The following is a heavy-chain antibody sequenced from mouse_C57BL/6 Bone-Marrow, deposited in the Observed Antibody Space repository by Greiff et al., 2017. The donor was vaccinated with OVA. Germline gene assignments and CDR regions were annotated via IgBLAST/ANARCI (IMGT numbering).Heavy chain of an antibody. CDR3: ARLDYYGSSYKAMDY. D-gene: IGHD1-1*01. Sequence: EVQLVESGGGLVQPGGSLKLSCAASGFTFSDYYMYWVRQTPEKRLEWVAYISNGGGSTYYPDTVKGRFTISRDNAKNTLYLQMSRLKSEDTAMYYCARLDYYGSSYKAMDYWGQGTSVTVSS. V-gene: IGHV5-12*01. CDR1: GFTFSDYY. J-gene: IGHJ4*01. CDR2: ISNGGGST.